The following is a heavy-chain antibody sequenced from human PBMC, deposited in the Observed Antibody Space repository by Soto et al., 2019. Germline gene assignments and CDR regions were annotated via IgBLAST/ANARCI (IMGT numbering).Heavy chain of an antibody. J-gene: IGHJ6*02. CDR2: TYYRSKWYN. V-gene: IGHV6-1*01. CDR1: GDSVSSNSAA. Sequence: TLSLTCAISGDSVSSNSAAWNWIRQSPSRGLEWLGRTYYRSKWYNDYAVSVKSRITINPDTSKNQFSLQLNSVTPEDTAVYYCARGITMVRGVTQARYYYGMDVWGQGTTVTVS. CDR3: ARGITMVRGVTQARYYYGMDV. D-gene: IGHD3-10*01.